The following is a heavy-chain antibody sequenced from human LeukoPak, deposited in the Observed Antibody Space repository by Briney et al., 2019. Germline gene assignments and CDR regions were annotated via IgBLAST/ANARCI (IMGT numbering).Heavy chain of an antibody. Sequence: QTGGSLRLSCAASGFTFIDYDMHWVRQVIGKRLEWVSAIGIRGDTHYSGSVKGRFTISRENAESSLYLQMNSLRAEDTAVYYCARGGIQVSGIDEFDYWGQGTLVTVSS. J-gene: IGHJ4*02. V-gene: IGHV3-13*01. CDR1: GFTFIDYD. D-gene: IGHD6-19*01. CDR3: ARGGIQVSGIDEFDY. CDR2: IGIRGDT.